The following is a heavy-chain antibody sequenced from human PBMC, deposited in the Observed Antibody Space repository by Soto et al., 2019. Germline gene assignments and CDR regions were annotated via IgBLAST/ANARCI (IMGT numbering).Heavy chain of an antibody. CDR2: ISAYNGNT. V-gene: IGHV1-18*01. CDR3: AREGEQLVYVDYFDY. D-gene: IGHD6-6*01. Sequence: QVQLVQSGAEVKKPGASVKVSCKASGYTFTSYGISWVRQAPGQGLEWMGWISAYNGNTNYAQKLQGRVTMTTDTSTSKAYMELRSLGSDDTAVYYCAREGEQLVYVDYFDYWGQGTLVTVSS. J-gene: IGHJ4*02. CDR1: GYTFTSYG.